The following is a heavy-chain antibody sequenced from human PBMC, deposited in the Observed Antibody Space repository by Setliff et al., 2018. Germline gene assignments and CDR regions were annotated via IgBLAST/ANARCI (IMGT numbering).Heavy chain of an antibody. CDR3: AREAVYSNSWYFYYYGTDV. D-gene: IGHD6-13*01. Sequence: PSETLSLTCAVYGGSFSGYYWSWIRQPPGKGLEWIGEINHSGSTYYNPSLKSRVTISVDTSKNQFSLKLSSVTAADTAVYYCAREAVYSNSWYFYYYGTDVWGQGTTVTVSS. CDR1: GGSFSGYY. J-gene: IGHJ6*02. V-gene: IGHV4-34*01. CDR2: INHSGST.